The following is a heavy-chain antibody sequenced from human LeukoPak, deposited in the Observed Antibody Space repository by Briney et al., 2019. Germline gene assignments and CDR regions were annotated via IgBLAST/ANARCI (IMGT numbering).Heavy chain of an antibody. CDR3: AHSIGLAMVRGVIRPPEWFDP. CDR1: GFSLSTSGVG. Sequence: SGPTLVNPTQTLTLTCTFSGFSLSTSGVGVGWIRQPPGKALEWLALIYWNDDKRYSPSLKSRLTITKDTSKNQVVLTMTNMDPVDTATYYCAHSIGLAMVRGVIRPPEWFDPWGQGTLVTVSS. V-gene: IGHV2-5*01. D-gene: IGHD3-10*01. J-gene: IGHJ5*02. CDR2: IYWNDDK.